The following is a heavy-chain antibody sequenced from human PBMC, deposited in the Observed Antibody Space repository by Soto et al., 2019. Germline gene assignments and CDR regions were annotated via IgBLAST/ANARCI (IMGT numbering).Heavy chain of an antibody. CDR1: GFTFSSYA. J-gene: IGHJ4*02. Sequence: VQLLESGGGLVQPGGSLRLSCAASGFTFSSYAMSWVRQAPGRGLECVSSISGSGGSTYYADSVKGRFTISRDNSKNTLYLQMISLTAEDTAIYYCTKGPPPPYSSTWYYFDYWGQGTLVTVSS. D-gene: IGHD6-13*01. CDR3: TKGPPPPYSSTWYYFDY. CDR2: ISGSGGST. V-gene: IGHV3-23*01.